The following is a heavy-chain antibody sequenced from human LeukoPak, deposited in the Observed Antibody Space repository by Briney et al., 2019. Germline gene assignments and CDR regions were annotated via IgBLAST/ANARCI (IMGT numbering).Heavy chain of an antibody. CDR3: ARRQLSTTMVRGVIIRDNWFDP. Sequence: SESLSLTCTVSGGSISSYYWSWIRQPPGKGLEWIGYIYYSGSTNYNPSLKSRVTISVDTSKNQFSLKLSSVTAADTAVFYCARRQLSTTMVRGVIIRDNWFDPWGQGTLVTVSS. CDR1: GGSISSYY. J-gene: IGHJ5*02. D-gene: IGHD3-10*01. V-gene: IGHV4-59*08. CDR2: IYYSGST.